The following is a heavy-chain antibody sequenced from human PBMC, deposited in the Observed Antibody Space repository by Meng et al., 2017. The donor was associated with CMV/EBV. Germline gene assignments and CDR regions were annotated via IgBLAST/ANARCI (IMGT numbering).Heavy chain of an antibody. Sequence: CKASGYTFTSYYIHWVRQAPGQGLEWMGWINPNSGGTNYAQKFQGRVTMTRDTSISTAYMELSRLRSDDAAVYYCARVTSVAYYFDYWGQGTLVTVSS. CDR1: GYTFTSYY. CDR2: INPNSGGT. D-gene: IGHD3-16*01. V-gene: IGHV1-2*02. J-gene: IGHJ4*02. CDR3: ARVTSVAYYFDY.